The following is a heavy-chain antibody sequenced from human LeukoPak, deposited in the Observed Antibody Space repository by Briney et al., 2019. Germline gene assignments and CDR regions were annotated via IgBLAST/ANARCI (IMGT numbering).Heavy chain of an antibody. V-gene: IGHV3-53*01. Sequence: GGSLRLSCAASGFTVSSNYMSWVRQAPGKGLEWVSIIYSGGSSYYADSVKGRFTISRDNPKNTLYLQMNSLRAEDTAVYYCAREARRSYYDSSGYYHGGYDYWGQGTLVTVSS. CDR2: IYSGGSS. CDR1: GFTVSSNY. J-gene: IGHJ4*02. CDR3: AREARRSYYDSSGYYHGGYDY. D-gene: IGHD3-22*01.